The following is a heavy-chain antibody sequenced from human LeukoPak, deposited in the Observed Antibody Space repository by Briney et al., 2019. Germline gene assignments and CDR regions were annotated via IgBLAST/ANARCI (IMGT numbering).Heavy chain of an antibody. Sequence: ASAKVSCKASGYTFTGYYMHWVRQAPGQGLEWMGWINPNSGGTNYAQKFQGRVTMTRDTSISTAYMELSRLRSDDTAVYYCARVAYTAPQWLELFDYWGQGTLVTVSS. CDR1: GYTFTGYY. J-gene: IGHJ4*02. CDR3: ARVAYTAPQWLELFDY. D-gene: IGHD6-19*01. V-gene: IGHV1-2*02. CDR2: INPNSGGT.